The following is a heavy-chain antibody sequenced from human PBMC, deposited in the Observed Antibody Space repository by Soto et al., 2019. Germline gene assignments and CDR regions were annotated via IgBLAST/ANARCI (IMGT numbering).Heavy chain of an antibody. CDR2: ISGSGGST. D-gene: IGHD2-2*01. V-gene: IGHV3-23*01. CDR1: GFTFSSYA. CDR3: AKGPRMSRNFDY. Sequence: EVQLLESGGGLVQPGGSLRLSCAASGFTFSSYAMSWVRQAPGKGLEWVSAISGSGGSTYYADSVKGRFTISRDNSKNTLYLQMNSLRSEDTAVYYCAKGPRMSRNFDYWGQGTLVTVSS. J-gene: IGHJ4*02.